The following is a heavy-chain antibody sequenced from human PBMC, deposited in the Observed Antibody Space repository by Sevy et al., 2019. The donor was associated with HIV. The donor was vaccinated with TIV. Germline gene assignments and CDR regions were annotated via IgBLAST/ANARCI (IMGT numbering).Heavy chain of an antibody. J-gene: IGHJ4*02. Sequence: RGYLRLSCVASGFSLESYWMNWVRQAPGKPLERVANIKEDDTVKYYVESVKGRFTISRDNGRNLVYLLMNNLKVEDTALYYCVRAIQSEGSFWGQGTRVLVSS. CDR1: GFSLESYW. CDR3: VRAIQSEGSF. CDR2: IKEDDTVK. D-gene: IGHD2-21*01. V-gene: IGHV3-7*04.